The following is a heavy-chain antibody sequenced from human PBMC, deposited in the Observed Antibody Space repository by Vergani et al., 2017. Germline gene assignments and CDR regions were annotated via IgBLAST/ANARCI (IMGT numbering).Heavy chain of an antibody. CDR3: AKEGLEYGSGSWYY. J-gene: IGHJ4*02. Sequence: QVQLVESGGGVVQPGGSLRLSCAASGFSFSSFGMHWVRQAPGKGLGWVTFIRYDGSNKYYADSVKGRFTISRDNSKNTVYLQMNSLRTGDTAVYYCAKEGLEYGSGSWYYWGRGTLVTVSS. CDR1: GFSFSSFG. D-gene: IGHD3-10*01. V-gene: IGHV3-30*02. CDR2: IRYDGSNK.